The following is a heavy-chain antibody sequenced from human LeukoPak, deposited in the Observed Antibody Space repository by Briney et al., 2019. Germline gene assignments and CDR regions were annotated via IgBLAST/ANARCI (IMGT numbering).Heavy chain of an antibody. Sequence: PGGSLRLSCAASGFTFSDYYMSWIRQAPGKGLEWVSYISSSGSTIYYADSVKGRFTISRDNAKNSLYLQTNSLRAEDTAVYYCARDRRYRSRWDAFDIWGQGTMVTVSS. CDR3: ARDRRYRSRWDAFDI. J-gene: IGHJ3*02. D-gene: IGHD6-13*01. CDR2: ISSSGSTI. V-gene: IGHV3-11*01. CDR1: GFTFSDYY.